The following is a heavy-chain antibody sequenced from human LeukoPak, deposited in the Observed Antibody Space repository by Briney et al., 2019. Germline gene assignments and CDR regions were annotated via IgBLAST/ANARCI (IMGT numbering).Heavy chain of an antibody. CDR2: INPSSGST. J-gene: IGHJ4*02. D-gene: IGHD4-17*01. V-gene: IGHV1-46*01. CDR1: GYTFTSYY. CDR3: ARDSAKTTVTTAFDDY. Sequence: GASVKVSCKASGYTFTSYYMHWVRQAPGQGLEWMGIINPSSGSTSYAQKFQGRVTLTRDTSASTAYMELSSLRSDDTAVYYCARDSAKTTVTTAFDDYWGQGTLVTVSS.